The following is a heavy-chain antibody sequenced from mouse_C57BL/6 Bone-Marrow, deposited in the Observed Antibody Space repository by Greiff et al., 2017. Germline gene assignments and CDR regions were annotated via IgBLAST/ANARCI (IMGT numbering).Heavy chain of an antibody. CDR1: GYTFTSYW. CDR2: INPSNGGT. J-gene: IGHJ3*01. D-gene: IGHD2-3*01. V-gene: IGHV1-53*01. CDR3: ARGGMGDAWFAY. Sequence: QVQLQQPGTELVKPGASVKLSCKASGYTFTSYWMHWVKQRPGQGLEWIGNINPSNGGTNYNEKFKSKATLTVDKSSSTAYMQLSSLTSEDSAVXYCARGGMGDAWFAYWGQGNLVNVSA.